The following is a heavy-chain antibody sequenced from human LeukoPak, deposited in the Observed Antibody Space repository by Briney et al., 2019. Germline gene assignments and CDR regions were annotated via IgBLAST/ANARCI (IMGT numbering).Heavy chain of an antibody. CDR3: ARSTGPIDY. CDR1: GDSVSSNSAA. J-gene: IGHJ4*02. CDR2: TYYRSKWYT. D-gene: IGHD1-1*01. Sequence: SQTLSLTCAISGDSVSSNSAAWNWIRQSPSRGLEWLGRTYYRSKWYTYYVVSVKSRISINRDTSKNQISLQLNSVTPEDTAVYYCARSTGPIDYWGQGTLVAVSS. V-gene: IGHV6-1*01.